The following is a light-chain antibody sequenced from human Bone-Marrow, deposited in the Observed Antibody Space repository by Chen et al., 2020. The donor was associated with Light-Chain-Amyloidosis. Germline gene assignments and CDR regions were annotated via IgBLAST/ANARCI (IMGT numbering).Light chain of an antibody. J-gene: IGLJ3*02. CDR1: NIGSTS. CDR3: QVWDRSSDRPV. Sequence: SYVLTQPSSVSVAPGQTATIACGGNNIGSTSVHWYQQTPGQAPLLVVYDDSDRPSGIPERLSGCNSGNAATLTISRVEAGDEAGYCCQVWDRSSDRPVFGGGTKLTVL. V-gene: IGLV3-21*02. CDR2: DDS.